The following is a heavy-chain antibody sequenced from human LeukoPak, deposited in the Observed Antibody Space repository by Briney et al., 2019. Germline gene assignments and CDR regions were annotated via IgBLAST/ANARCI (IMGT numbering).Heavy chain of an antibody. V-gene: IGHV1-69*13. Sequence: SVKVSCKASGATFSSYAISWVRQAPGQGLEWMGGIIPIFGTANYAQKFQGRVTITADESTSTAYMELSSLRSEDTAVYYCARHYGSGSWTESYYGMDVWGQGTTVTVSS. CDR2: IIPIFGTA. CDR1: GATFSSYA. CDR3: ARHYGSGSWTESYYGMDV. J-gene: IGHJ6*02. D-gene: IGHD3-10*01.